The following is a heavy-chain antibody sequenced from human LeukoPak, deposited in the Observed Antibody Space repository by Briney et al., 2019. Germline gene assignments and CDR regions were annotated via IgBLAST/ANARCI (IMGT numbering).Heavy chain of an antibody. CDR1: GFTFSSYA. CDR2: ISSNGGST. D-gene: IGHD2-2*02. J-gene: IGHJ5*02. Sequence: GGSLRLSCAGSGFTFSSYAMHWVRQAPGKGLEYASGISSNGGSTYHANSVKGRFTISRDNSKNTLYLQMGSLRSEDTAVYYCARDPELGYCSSTSCYKVGNWFDPWGQGTLVTVSS. CDR3: ARDPELGYCSSTSCYKVGNWFDP. V-gene: IGHV3-64*01.